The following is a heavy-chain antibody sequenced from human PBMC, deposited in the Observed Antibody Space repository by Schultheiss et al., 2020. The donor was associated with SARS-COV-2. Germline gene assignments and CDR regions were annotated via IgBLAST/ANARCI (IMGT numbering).Heavy chain of an antibody. D-gene: IGHD4-17*01. J-gene: IGHJ4*02. V-gene: IGHV1-18*04. CDR2: ISAYNGNT. CDR1: GYTFTGYY. Sequence: ASVKVSCKASGYTFTGYYMHWVRQAPGQGLEWMGWISAYNGNTYYARRLQGRVTLTTDTPTRTAYMELRSLSPDDTAVYYCARDFGDYRPDYWGQGTLVTVSS. CDR3: ARDFGDYRPDY.